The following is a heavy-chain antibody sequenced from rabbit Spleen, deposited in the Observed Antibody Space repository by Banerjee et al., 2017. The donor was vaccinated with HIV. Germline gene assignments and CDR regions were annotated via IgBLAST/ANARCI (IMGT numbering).Heavy chain of an antibody. D-gene: IGHD6-1*01. J-gene: IGHJ6*01. Sequence: QSLEESGGDLVKPGASLTLTCTASGFSFSSSDWIYWVRQAPGKGLEWIGYIDPIFGTTYYASWVNGRFTISKTSSTTVTLHLTSLTVADTATYFCAREKSGDYGYDLWGPGTLVTVS. CDR2: IDPIFGTT. CDR1: GFSFSSSDW. CDR3: AREKSGDYGYDL. V-gene: IGHV1S40*01.